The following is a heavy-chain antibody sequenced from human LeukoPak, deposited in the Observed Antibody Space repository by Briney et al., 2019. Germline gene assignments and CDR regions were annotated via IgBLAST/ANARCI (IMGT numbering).Heavy chain of an antibody. J-gene: IGHJ4*02. Sequence: GGSLRLSCVASGFTFSSYEMNWVRQAPGKGLEGVSGINWNGGRKGYADSVEGRFTLSRDNAKNTQYLQKNSLSVEDTALYYCARAQTYGDSRLLLDYWGQGTLVTVSS. D-gene: IGHD4-17*01. CDR3: ARAQTYGDSRLLLDY. CDR1: GFTFSSYE. CDR2: INWNGGRK. V-gene: IGHV3-20*04.